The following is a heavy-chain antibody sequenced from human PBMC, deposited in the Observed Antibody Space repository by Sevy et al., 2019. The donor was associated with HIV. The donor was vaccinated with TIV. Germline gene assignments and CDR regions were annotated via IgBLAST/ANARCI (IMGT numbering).Heavy chain of an antibody. D-gene: IGHD3-16*01. J-gene: IGHJ4*02. CDR2: IYSGGGT. CDR1: GFTVSSNY. V-gene: IGHV3-53*01. CDR3: ARDWGSDYFDY. Sequence: GGSLRLSCAASGFTVSSNYMSWVRQAPGKGLEWVSVIYSGGGTYYADSVKGRFTISRDNSKNTLYLQMNSLRAEDTAVYYCARDWGSDYFDYWGQGTLVTVSS.